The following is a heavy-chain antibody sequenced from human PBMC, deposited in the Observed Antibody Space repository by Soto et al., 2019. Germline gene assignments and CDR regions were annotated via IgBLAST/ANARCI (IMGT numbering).Heavy chain of an antibody. CDR1: GFTFSSYS. CDR3: ARDRREGRPTLNYYYGMDV. Sequence: GGSLRLSCAASGFTFSSYSMNWVRQAPGKGLEWVSSISSSSSYIYYADSVKGRFTISRDNAKNSLYLQMNSLRAEDTAVYYCARDRREGRPTLNYYYGMDVWGQGTTVTVSS. D-gene: IGHD6-6*01. V-gene: IGHV3-21*01. J-gene: IGHJ6*02. CDR2: ISSSSSYI.